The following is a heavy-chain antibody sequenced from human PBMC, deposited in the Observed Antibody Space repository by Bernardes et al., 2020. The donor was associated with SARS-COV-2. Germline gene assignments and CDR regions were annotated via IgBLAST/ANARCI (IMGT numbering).Heavy chain of an antibody. V-gene: IGHV4-39*02. Sequence: SVTLSLTCTVSGGSISSTNYNCGWVRQPPGKGLEWIGSIHYTGSTYYNSSLKSRVTISVDTSKNQFTLKLSSVTAADTAVYYCAREFRGISYYFDYWGQGTLVTVSP. CDR2: IHYTGST. CDR1: GGSISSTNYN. D-gene: IGHD5-12*01. CDR3: AREFRGISYYFDY. J-gene: IGHJ4*02.